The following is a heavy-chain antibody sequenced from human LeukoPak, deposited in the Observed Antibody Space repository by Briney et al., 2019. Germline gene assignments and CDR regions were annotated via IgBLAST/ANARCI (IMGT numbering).Heavy chain of an antibody. CDR1: GYTFTSYY. J-gene: IGHJ5*02. Sequence: ASVKVSCEASGYTFTSYYMHWVRQAPGQGLEWMGIINPSGGSTSYAQKFQGRVTMTRDMSTSTVYMELSSLRSEDTAVYYCARNFFVVTASYSNWFDPWGQGTLVTVSS. D-gene: IGHD2-21*02. CDR3: ARNFFVVTASYSNWFDP. CDR2: INPSGGST. V-gene: IGHV1-46*01.